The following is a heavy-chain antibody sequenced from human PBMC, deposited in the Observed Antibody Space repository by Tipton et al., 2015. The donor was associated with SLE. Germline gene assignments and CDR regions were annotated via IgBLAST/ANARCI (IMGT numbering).Heavy chain of an antibody. CDR1: GYTFRGYY. CDR2: INPIVGDT. V-gene: IGHV1-2*02. J-gene: IGHJ4*02. D-gene: IGHD1-1*01. Sequence: QVQLVQSGAEVKKPGASVKVSRKASGYTFRGYYIHWVRQAPGRGLEWMGWINPIVGDTKYAQKFQGRITMTRDTSISTAYMELSRLRSDDTAVYYCAREYNNANLLDYWGQGTLVTVSS. CDR3: AREYNNANLLDY.